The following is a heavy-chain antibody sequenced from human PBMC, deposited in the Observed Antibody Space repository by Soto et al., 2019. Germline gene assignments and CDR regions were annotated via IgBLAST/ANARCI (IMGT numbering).Heavy chain of an antibody. V-gene: IGHV1-24*01. CDR2: FDPEDGET. CDR1: GYTLTELS. D-gene: IGHD3-10*01. Sequence: GASVKVSCKVSGYTLTELSMHWVRQAPGKGLEWMGGFDPEDGETIYAQKFQGRVTMTEDTSTDTAYMELSSLRSEDTAVYYCATRGGYYGSGSRRAFDICGQGPMVTV. J-gene: IGHJ3*02. CDR3: ATRGGYYGSGSRRAFDI.